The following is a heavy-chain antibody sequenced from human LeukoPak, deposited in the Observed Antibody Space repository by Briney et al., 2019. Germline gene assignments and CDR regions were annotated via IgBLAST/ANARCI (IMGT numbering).Heavy chain of an antibody. CDR3: ASSSWYYYYGMDV. Sequence: PGGSLRLSCAASGFTVSSNYMSWVRQAPGKGLEWVSVIYSGGSTYYADSVKGRFTISRDNSKNTLYLQMNSLRAEDTAVYYCASSSWYYYYGMDVWGQGTTVTVSS. V-gene: IGHV3-66*01. CDR2: IYSGGST. CDR1: GFTVSSNY. J-gene: IGHJ6*02.